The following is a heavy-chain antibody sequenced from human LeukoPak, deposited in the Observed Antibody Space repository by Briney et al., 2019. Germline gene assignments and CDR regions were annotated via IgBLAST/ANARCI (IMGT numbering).Heavy chain of an antibody. CDR3: ARVSSGSWWALDY. CDR1: GFTFSSYW. V-gene: IGHV3-74*01. Sequence: GGSLRLSCAASGFTFSSYWMHWVRQAPGKGLVWVSRINTDGSSTSYADSVKGRFTISRDNAKNTLYLQMNSLRAEDTAVYYCARVSSGSWWALDYWGQGTLVTISS. CDR2: INTDGSST. J-gene: IGHJ4*02. D-gene: IGHD6-13*01.